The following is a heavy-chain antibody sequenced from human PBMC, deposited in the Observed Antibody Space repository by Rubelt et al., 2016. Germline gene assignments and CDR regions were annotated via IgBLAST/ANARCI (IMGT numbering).Heavy chain of an antibody. Sequence: QVQLVQSGAEVKKPGASVKVSCKASGYTFTSYYMHWVRQAPGQGLEWMGIINPSGGSTSNGPNVQGRVTMTRDTSTSTVYIELSSLRSEDTAVYYCAIRQPDFGDLDFDYWDQGTLVTVSS. V-gene: IGHV1-46*01. CDR2: INPSGGST. CDR1: GYTFTSYY. D-gene: IGHD4-17*01. J-gene: IGHJ4*02. CDR3: AIRQPDFGDLDFDY.